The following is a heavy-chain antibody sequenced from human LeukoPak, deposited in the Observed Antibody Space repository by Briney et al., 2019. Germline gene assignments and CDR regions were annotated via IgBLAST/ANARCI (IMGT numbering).Heavy chain of an antibody. CDR3: ARDLSAIAAAGTTEYFQH. V-gene: IGHV3-21*01. CDR1: GFSFSRYS. D-gene: IGHD6-13*01. J-gene: IGHJ1*01. CDR2: ISASSSYI. Sequence: KTGGSLRLSCAAFGFSFSRYSMNWVRQAPGKGLEWVSSISASSSYIHYADSVKGRFTISRDNAKNSLYLQMNSLRAEDTAVYYCARDLSAIAAAGTTEYFQHWGQGTLVTVSS.